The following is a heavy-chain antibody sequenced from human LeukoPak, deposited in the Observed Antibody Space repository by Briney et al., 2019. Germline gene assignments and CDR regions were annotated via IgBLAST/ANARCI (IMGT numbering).Heavy chain of an antibody. Sequence: SETLSLTCTVSGGSISSGDYYWSWIRQPPGKGLEWIGYIYYSGSTYYNPSLKSRLTISVDTSKNQVSLKLSSVTAADTAVYYCARARYYYGSGSGNFDYWGQGTLVTVSS. V-gene: IGHV4-30-4*01. D-gene: IGHD3-10*01. CDR3: ARARYYYGSGSGNFDY. J-gene: IGHJ4*02. CDR2: IYYSGST. CDR1: GGSISSGDYY.